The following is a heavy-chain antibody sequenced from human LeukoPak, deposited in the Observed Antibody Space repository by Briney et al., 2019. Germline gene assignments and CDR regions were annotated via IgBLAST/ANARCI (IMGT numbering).Heavy chain of an antibody. CDR3: ARTDYYDSSGPKDY. D-gene: IGHD3-22*01. J-gene: IGHJ4*02. CDR2: ISAYNGNT. V-gene: IGHV1-18*01. CDR1: GYTFTSYG. Sequence: ASVKVSCKASGYTFTSYGISWVRQAPGQGLEWMGWISAYNGNTNYAQKLQGRVTMTTDTSTSTAYMELRSLRSDDTALYYCARTDYYDSSGPKDYWGQGTLVTVSS.